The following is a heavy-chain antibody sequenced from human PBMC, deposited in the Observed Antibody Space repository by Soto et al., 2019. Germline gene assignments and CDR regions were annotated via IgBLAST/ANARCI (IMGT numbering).Heavy chain of an antibody. CDR1: GGYISIGGYY. J-gene: IGHJ5*02. CDR2: IYYSGST. CDR3: ARVLGYCSSTSCYNNWFDP. Sequence: SGTLSLTCIFSGGYISIGGYYWSWIRQHPGKGMEWIGYIYYSGSTYYNPSLKSRVTISVDTSKNQFSLKLSSATAADTAVYYCARVLGYCSSTSCYNNWFDPWGQGTMVTVSS. V-gene: IGHV4-31*03. D-gene: IGHD2-2*02.